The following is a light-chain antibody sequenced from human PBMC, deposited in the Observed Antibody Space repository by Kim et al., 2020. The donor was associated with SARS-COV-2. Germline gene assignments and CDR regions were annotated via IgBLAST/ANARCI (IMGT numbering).Light chain of an antibody. CDR1: SGFNVGTYR. V-gene: IGLV5-45*03. CDR3: MIWHSSAWV. CDR2: YKSDSDK. Sequence: QPVLTQPSSLSASPGASASLTCTLRSGFNVGTYRIYWYQQKPGSPPQYLLRYKSDSDKQQGSGVPSRFSGSKDASANAGILLISGLQSEDEADYYCMIWHSSAWVFGGGTQLTVL. J-gene: IGLJ3*02.